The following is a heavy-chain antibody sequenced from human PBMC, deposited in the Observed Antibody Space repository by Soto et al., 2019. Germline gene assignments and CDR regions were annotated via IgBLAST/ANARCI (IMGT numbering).Heavy chain of an antibody. Sequence: SETLSLTCTVSGGSISSSSYYWGWIRQPPGKGLEWIGSIYYSGSTYYNPSLKSRVTISVDTSKNQFSLKLSSVTAADTAVYYCARCLGSSGYSLDAFDIWGQGTMVTVS. V-gene: IGHV4-39*01. CDR2: IYYSGST. D-gene: IGHD3-22*01. CDR3: ARCLGSSGYSLDAFDI. CDR1: GGSISSSSYY. J-gene: IGHJ3*02.